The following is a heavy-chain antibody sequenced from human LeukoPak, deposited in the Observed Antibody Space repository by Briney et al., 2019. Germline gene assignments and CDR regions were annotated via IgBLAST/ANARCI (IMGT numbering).Heavy chain of an antibody. J-gene: IGHJ6*02. CDR2: ISAYNGNT. Sequence: ASVKVSCKASGYTFTSYGISWVRQAPGQGLEWMGWISAYNGNTNYAQKLQGRVTMTTDTSTSTAYMELRSLRSDDTAVYCCARDGESAVEMATVDYYGMDVWGQGTTVTVSS. V-gene: IGHV1-18*01. D-gene: IGHD5-24*01. CDR1: GYTFTSYG. CDR3: ARDGESAVEMATVDYYGMDV.